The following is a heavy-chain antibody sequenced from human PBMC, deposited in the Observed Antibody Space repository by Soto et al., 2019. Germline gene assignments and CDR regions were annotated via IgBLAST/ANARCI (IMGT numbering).Heavy chain of an antibody. CDR1: GGSISSGGYY. Sequence: LSLTCTVSGGSISSGGYYWSWIRQHPGKGLEWIGYIYYSGSTYYNPSLKSRVTISVDTSKNQFSLKLSSVTAADTAVYYCARESQYDFWSGYQYYFDYWGQGTLVTV. V-gene: IGHV4-31*03. CDR2: IYYSGST. D-gene: IGHD3-3*01. CDR3: ARESQYDFWSGYQYYFDY. J-gene: IGHJ4*02.